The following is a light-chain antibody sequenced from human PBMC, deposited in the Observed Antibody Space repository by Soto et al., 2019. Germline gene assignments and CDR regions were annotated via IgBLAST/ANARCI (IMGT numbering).Light chain of an antibody. CDR1: QSVSSN. J-gene: IGKJ1*01. CDR3: QQYGSSGT. CDR2: GAS. Sequence: EIVMTHSPATLSVSPWERATLSCRASQSVSSNLAWYQQKPGQAPRLLIYGASTRATGIPARFSGSGSGTEFTLTISSLQSEDFAVYYCQQYGSSGTFGQGTKVDIK. V-gene: IGKV3-15*01.